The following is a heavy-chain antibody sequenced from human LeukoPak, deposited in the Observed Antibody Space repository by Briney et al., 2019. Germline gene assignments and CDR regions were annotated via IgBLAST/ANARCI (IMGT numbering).Heavy chain of an antibody. CDR1: GYTFTGCY. CDR2: INPNSGGT. Sequence: ASVKVSCKASGYTFTGCYMHWVRQAPGQGLEWMGWINPNSGGTNYAQKFQGRVTMTRDTPISTAYMELSRLRSDDTAVYYCARLLLRYNWFDPWGQGTLVTVSS. CDR3: ARLLLRYNWFDP. D-gene: IGHD2-15*01. J-gene: IGHJ5*02. V-gene: IGHV1-2*02.